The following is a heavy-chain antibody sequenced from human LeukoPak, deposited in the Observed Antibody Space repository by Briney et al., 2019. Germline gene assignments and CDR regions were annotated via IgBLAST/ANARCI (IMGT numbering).Heavy chain of an antibody. D-gene: IGHD1-26*01. CDR2: ISGSGGST. V-gene: IGHV3-23*01. CDR3: AKSIPVGYYYYMDV. J-gene: IGHJ6*03. CDR1: GFTFSSYA. Sequence: GGSLRLSCAASGFTFSSYAMSWVRQAPGEWLEWVSAISGSGGSTYYADSVKGRFTISRDNSKNTLYLQMNSLRAEDTAVYYCAKSIPVGYYYYMDVWGKGTTVTVSS.